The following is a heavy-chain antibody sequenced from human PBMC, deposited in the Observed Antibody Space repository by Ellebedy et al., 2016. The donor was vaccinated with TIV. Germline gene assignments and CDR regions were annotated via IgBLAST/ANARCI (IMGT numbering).Heavy chain of an antibody. V-gene: IGHV1-46*01. Sequence: AASVKVSCKASGYTFTSDLIHWVRQAPGQGLEWVGVVNPSNDGVGYAQKFQGSVTMTRDTSASTVYMELSSLRSEDTAVYYCEREGGVYYFDYWGQGTLVTVSS. D-gene: IGHD2-8*02. CDR2: VNPSNDGV. CDR3: EREGGVYYFDY. J-gene: IGHJ4*02. CDR1: GYTFTSDL.